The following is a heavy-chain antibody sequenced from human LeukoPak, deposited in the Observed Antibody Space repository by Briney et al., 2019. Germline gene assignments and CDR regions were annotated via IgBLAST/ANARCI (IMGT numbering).Heavy chain of an antibody. Sequence: GGSLRLSCAASGFAFSDSAMHWVRQASGKGLEWVGRITGKANSYATAYAASVKGRVTISRDKSNNTAYLQMIILTPEGAAVQYCTIHHEYTSGCPNDYWGQGTLVTVSS. V-gene: IGHV3-73*01. CDR2: ITGKANSYAT. D-gene: IGHD6-19*01. J-gene: IGHJ4*02. CDR1: GFAFSDSA. CDR3: TIHHEYTSGCPNDY.